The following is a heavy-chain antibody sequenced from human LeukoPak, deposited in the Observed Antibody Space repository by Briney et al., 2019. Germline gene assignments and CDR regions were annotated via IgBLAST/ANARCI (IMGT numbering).Heavy chain of an antibody. CDR1: GFTFRTYG. Sequence: GGSLRLSCEASGFTFRTYGMTWVRQAPGKGLEWVSGITGSSTWTYYADSVKGRFTISRDNSKNTLHLQMDSLRAEDTAIYYCARELVSLGTGYFDLWGRGTLITVSS. D-gene: IGHD7-27*01. V-gene: IGHV3-23*01. CDR2: ITGSSTWT. CDR3: ARELVSLGTGYFDL. J-gene: IGHJ2*01.